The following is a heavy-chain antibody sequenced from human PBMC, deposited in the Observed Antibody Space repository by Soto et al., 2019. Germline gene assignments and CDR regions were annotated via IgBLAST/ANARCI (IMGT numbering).Heavy chain of an antibody. D-gene: IGHD3-16*02. CDR2: INHSGST. CDR1: GGSFSGYY. J-gene: IGHJ4*02. CDR3: ARGGRYDYVWGSYRSDFDY. Sequence: KPSETLSLTCAVYGGSFSGYYWSWIRQPPGKGLGWIGEINHSGSTNYNPSLKSRVTISVDTSKNQFSLKLSSVTAADTAVYYCARGGRYDYVWGSYRSDFDYWGQGTLVTVSS. V-gene: IGHV4-34*01.